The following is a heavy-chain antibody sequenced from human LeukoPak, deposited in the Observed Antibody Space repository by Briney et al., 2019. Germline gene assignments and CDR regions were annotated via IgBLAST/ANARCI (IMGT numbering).Heavy chain of an antibody. D-gene: IGHD3-9*01. CDR3: ARAGYDTLTLAPDPANDY. J-gene: IGHJ4*01. Sequence: ASVKVSCKTSGYTLTNHYMHWVRQAPGQGLEWMGTIKPSGDGTKYAQKFQGRVTVTRDTSTSTFFMELSSLRSEDTAVYYCARAGYDTLTLAPDPANDYWGQGTLVTVSS. CDR2: IKPSGDGT. CDR1: GYTLTNHY. V-gene: IGHV1-46*01.